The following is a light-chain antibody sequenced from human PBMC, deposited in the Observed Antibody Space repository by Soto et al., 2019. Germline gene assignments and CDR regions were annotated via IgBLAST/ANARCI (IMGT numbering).Light chain of an antibody. Sequence: EIVLTQSSATLSLSPGERATLSCRASQCVSSYLAWYQQKPGQAPRLLIYDASNRATGIPARFSGSGSGTDVTLTISSLEPEDFAVYYCQQRSNWPLTFGGGTKVEIK. CDR2: DAS. V-gene: IGKV3-11*01. CDR3: QQRSNWPLT. CDR1: QCVSSY. J-gene: IGKJ4*01.